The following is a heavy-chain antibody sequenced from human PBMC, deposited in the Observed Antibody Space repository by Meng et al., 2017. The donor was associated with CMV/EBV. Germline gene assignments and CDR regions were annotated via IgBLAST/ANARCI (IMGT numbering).Heavy chain of an antibody. Sequence: SVKVSCKASGGTFSSYAISWVRQAPGQGLEWMGGIIPILGIANYAQKFQGRVTITADKSTSTAYMELSSLRSEDTAVYYCARGGYCSSTSCRDYYYGMDVWGQGTTVTVSS. CDR3: ARGGYCSSTSCRDYYYGMDV. D-gene: IGHD2-2*01. CDR2: IIPILGIA. J-gene: IGHJ6*02. V-gene: IGHV1-69*10. CDR1: GGTFSSYA.